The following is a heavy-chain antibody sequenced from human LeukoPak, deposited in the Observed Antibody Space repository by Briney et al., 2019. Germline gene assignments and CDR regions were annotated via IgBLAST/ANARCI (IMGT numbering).Heavy chain of an antibody. D-gene: IGHD3-10*01. CDR3: ARALWSGPVYYGMDV. Sequence: PGGSLRLSCAASGFTFTNYNFYWVRQAPGRGLEWVSSISGTSSYIYYADSMKGRFTISRDNAKNSLYLQMNSLRAEDTAVYYCARALWSGPVYYGMDVWGQGTTVTVSS. CDR1: GFTFTNYN. J-gene: IGHJ6*02. CDR2: ISGTSSYI. V-gene: IGHV3-21*06.